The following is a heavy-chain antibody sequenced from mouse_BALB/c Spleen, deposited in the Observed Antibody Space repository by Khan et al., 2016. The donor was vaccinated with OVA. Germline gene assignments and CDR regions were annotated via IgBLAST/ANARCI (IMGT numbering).Heavy chain of an antibody. V-gene: IGHV14-3*02. Sequence: VQLKQSGTELVRPGASVKLSCTASGFNIKDTYIHWVKLRPEQGLEWIGRIDPANGNTKYDPKLQGKATLTADTSSNTAYLQLSNLTSEDTAVYYCAYSLCLYGMDCWGQGTSVTVSS. D-gene: IGHD1-2*01. CDR3: AYSLCLYGMDC. CDR1: GFNIKDTY. CDR2: IDPANGNT. J-gene: IGHJ4*01.